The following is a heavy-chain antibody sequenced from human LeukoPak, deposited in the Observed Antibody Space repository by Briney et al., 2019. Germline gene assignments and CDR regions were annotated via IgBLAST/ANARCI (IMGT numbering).Heavy chain of an antibody. V-gene: IGHV3-11*04. CDR3: ARTPYWSGYYTVDY. D-gene: IGHD3-3*01. Sequence: PGGSLRLSCAASGFTFSDYYMSWIRQAPGKELEWVSYISSSGSTIYYADSVKGRFTISRDNAKNSLYLQMNSLRAEDTAVYYCARTPYWSGYYTVDYWGQGTLVTVSS. J-gene: IGHJ4*02. CDR2: ISSSGSTI. CDR1: GFTFSDYY.